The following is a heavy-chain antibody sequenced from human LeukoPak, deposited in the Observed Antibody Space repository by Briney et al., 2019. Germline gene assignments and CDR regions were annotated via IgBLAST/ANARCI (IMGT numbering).Heavy chain of an antibody. D-gene: IGHD5-24*01. J-gene: IGHJ4*02. CDR3: AKEGRSLQTY. Sequence: GGSLRLSCAASGFSFSSYWMSWVRQAPGKGLEWVANIKQDGSDKYYLTSVRGRFTISRDNAKNSLYLQMDSLRVEDTAVYYCAKEGRSLQTYWGQGTLVTVSS. V-gene: IGHV3-7*03. CDR2: IKQDGSDK. CDR1: GFSFSSYW.